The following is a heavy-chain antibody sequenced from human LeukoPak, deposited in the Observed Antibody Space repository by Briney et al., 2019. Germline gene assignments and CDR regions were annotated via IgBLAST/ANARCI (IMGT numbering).Heavy chain of an antibody. CDR1: GYSFTSYW. J-gene: IGHJ3*02. V-gene: IGHV5-51*01. CDR2: IYPGDSDT. D-gene: IGHD3-22*01. CDR3: ASQYYYDSSGYPDAFDI. Sequence: GESLKISCKGPGYSFTSYWIGWVRQMPGKGLEWMGIIYPGDSDTRYSPSFQGQVTISADKSISTAYLQWSSLKASDTAMYYCASQYYYDSSGYPDAFDIWGQGTMVTVSS.